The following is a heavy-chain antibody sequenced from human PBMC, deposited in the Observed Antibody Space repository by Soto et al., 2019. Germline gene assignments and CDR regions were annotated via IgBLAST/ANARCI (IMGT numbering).Heavy chain of an antibody. Sequence: PSETLSLTCTVSSDSVSSSSYYWSCFRQPPGKGLEWIGYIHHSGSTNFNPSLKSRVTISVDTSKNQFSLRLSSVTAADTAMYYCARGGGYCSSTSCYTYFFDYWGQGTPVTVSS. J-gene: IGHJ4*02. CDR1: SDSVSSSSYY. D-gene: IGHD2-2*01. CDR3: ARGGGYCSSTSCYTYFFDY. CDR2: IHHSGST. V-gene: IGHV4-61*01.